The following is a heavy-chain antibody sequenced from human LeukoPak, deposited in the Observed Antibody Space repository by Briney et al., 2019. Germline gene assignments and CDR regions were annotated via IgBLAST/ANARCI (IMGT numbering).Heavy chain of an antibody. V-gene: IGHV4-59*01. D-gene: IGHD3-10*01. CDR1: GGSISSYY. CDR2: IYYSGST. J-gene: IGHJ4*02. CDR3: ARGGLYGSGSYSHYFDY. Sequence: SETLSLTCTVSGGSISSYYWSWIRQPPGKGLEWIGYIYYSGSTNYNPSLKSRVTISVDTSKNQFSLKLSSVTAADTVVYYCARGGLYGSGSYSHYFDYWGQGTLVTVSS.